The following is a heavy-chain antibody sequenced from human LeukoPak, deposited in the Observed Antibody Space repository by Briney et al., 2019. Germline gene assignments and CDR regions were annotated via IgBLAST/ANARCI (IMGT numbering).Heavy chain of an antibody. CDR1: GCTFSSYA. CDR3: AKAWRAYGDYHTFDI. D-gene: IGHD4-17*01. CDR2: ISYDGSNK. J-gene: IGHJ3*02. V-gene: IGHV3-30-3*01. Sequence: GGSLRLSCAASGCTFSSYAMHWVRQAPGKGLEWVAVISYDGSNKYYADSVKGRFTISRDTSKNTLYLQMSSLRAEDTAVYYCAKAWRAYGDYHTFDIWGQGTMVTVSS.